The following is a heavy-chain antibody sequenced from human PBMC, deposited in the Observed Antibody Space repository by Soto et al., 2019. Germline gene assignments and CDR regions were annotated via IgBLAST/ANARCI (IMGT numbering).Heavy chain of an antibody. CDR3: ARDGGYSGYDY. V-gene: IGHV3-48*01. Sequence: HPGGSLRLSCAASGFTFSSYSMNWVRQAPGKGLEWVSYISSSSSTIYYADSVKGRFTISRDNAKNSLYLQMNSLRAEDTAVYYCARDGGYSGYDYWGQGTLVTVSS. J-gene: IGHJ4*02. D-gene: IGHD5-12*01. CDR1: GFTFSSYS. CDR2: ISSSSSTI.